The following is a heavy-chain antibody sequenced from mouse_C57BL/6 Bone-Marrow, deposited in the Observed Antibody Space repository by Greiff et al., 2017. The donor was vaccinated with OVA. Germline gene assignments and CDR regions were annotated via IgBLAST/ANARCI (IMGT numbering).Heavy chain of an antibody. CDR2: IDHEDGET. CDR3: ARRPYYYGSNYAMDY. D-gene: IGHD1-1*01. V-gene: IGHV14-2*01. Sequence: EVQVVESGAELVKPGASVKLSCTASGFNIKDYYMQWVKQRTEQGLEWIGRIDHEDGETKYAPKFQGKATITADTSSNTAYLQLSSLTSEDTAVYYCARRPYYYGSNYAMDYWGQGTSVTVSS. CDR1: GFNIKDYY. J-gene: IGHJ4*01.